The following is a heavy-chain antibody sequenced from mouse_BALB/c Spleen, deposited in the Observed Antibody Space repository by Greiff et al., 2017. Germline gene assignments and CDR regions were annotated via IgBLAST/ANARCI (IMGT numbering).Heavy chain of an antibody. CDR1: GFTFTDYY. Sequence: EVQGVESGGGLVQPGGSLRLSCATSGFTFTDYYMSWVRQPPGKALEWLGFIRNKANGYTTEYSASVKGRFTISRDNSQSILYLQMNTLRAEDSTTYYCARWLLPAYAMDYWGQGTSVTVSS. CDR2: IRNKANGYTT. J-gene: IGHJ4*01. CDR3: ARWLLPAYAMDY. D-gene: IGHD2-3*01. V-gene: IGHV7-3*02.